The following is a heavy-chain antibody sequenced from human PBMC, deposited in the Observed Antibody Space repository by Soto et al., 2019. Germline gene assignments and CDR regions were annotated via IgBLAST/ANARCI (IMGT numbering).Heavy chain of an antibody. D-gene: IGHD3-10*01. CDR3: ARDRGSSSDRGWFDYGMDV. J-gene: IGHJ6*02. Sequence: SETLSLTCTVSGGSISSDYWCWIRQPQGKGLEWIGYIYYSGSTNYNPTLKSRVTISVDTSKNQFSLKLSSVTAADTAVYYCARDRGSSSDRGWFDYGMDVWGQGTTVTVSS. CDR2: IYYSGST. V-gene: IGHV4-59*01. CDR1: GGSISSDY.